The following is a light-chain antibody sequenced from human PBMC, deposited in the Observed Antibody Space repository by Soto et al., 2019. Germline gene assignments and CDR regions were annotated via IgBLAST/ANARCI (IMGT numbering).Light chain of an antibody. CDR2: DVN. CDR3: ASSTNTNTRV. J-gene: IGLJ3*02. Sequence: QSALTQPPSVSGSPGQSITISCTGTSSDIGSYDYVSWHQQHPGEVPRLLIFDVNRRPSGISDRFSGSKSGHTATLVISGLQAEDEADYYCASSTNTNTRVFGGWTKVTVL. V-gene: IGLV2-14*03. CDR1: SSDIGSYDY.